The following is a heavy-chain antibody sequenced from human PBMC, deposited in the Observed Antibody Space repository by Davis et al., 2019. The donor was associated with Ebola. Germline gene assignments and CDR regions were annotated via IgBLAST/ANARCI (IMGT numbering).Heavy chain of an antibody. Sequence: PGGSLRLSCAASGFTFSSYGMHWVRQAPGKGLEWVAVIWYDGSNKYYADSVKGRFTISRDNSKNTLYLQMNSLRAEDTAVYYCARALREYSSSWYSVYYGMDVWGQGTTVTVSS. CDR1: GFTFSSYG. J-gene: IGHJ6*02. V-gene: IGHV3-33*01. D-gene: IGHD6-13*01. CDR3: ARALREYSSSWYSVYYGMDV. CDR2: IWYDGSNK.